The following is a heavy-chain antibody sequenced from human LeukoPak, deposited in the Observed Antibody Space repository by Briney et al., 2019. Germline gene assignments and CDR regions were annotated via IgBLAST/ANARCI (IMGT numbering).Heavy chain of an antibody. CDR2: TYYRSEWTT. CDR3: ARGVNRVLDY. D-gene: IGHD3-10*01. CDR1: GYSFSTNSAA. V-gene: IGHV6-1*01. J-gene: IGHJ4*02. Sequence: SQTLSLTCAISGYSFSTNSAAWYWIRQSPSRGLEWLGRTYYRSEWTTDYAVSVRGRMTINPDTSKNQFSLQLNSVTPEDTAVYYCARGVNRVLDYWGQGTPVTVSS.